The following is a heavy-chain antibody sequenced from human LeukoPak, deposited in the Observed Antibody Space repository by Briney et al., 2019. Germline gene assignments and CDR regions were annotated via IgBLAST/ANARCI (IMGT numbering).Heavy chain of an antibody. CDR3: ARDFYDGFALDY. J-gene: IGHJ4*02. V-gene: IGHV3-21*03. Sequence: GGSLRLSCSASGFTFSRYWMNWVRQAPGKGLEWVSFIFSSSTYIYYTDSVKGRFTISRDNARNSLYLQMDNLRAEDTGVYYCARDFYDGFALDYWGQGTLVTVSS. D-gene: IGHD2/OR15-2a*01. CDR2: IFSSSTYI. CDR1: GFTFSRYW.